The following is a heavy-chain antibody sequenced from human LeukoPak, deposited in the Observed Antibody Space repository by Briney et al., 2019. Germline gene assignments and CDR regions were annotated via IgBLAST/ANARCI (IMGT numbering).Heavy chain of an antibody. CDR3: ARRMAESYYDSSGYPSLGY. V-gene: IGHV1-2*02. D-gene: IGHD3-22*01. Sequence: GASVKVSCKASGYTFIGYYMHWVRQAPGQGVEWMGWINPDSGGTNYAQQFQGRATMTRDTSISTAYMDLSRLTSDDTGVYYCARRMAESYYDSSGYPSLGYWGQGTLVTVSS. CDR2: INPDSGGT. CDR1: GYTFIGYY. J-gene: IGHJ4*02.